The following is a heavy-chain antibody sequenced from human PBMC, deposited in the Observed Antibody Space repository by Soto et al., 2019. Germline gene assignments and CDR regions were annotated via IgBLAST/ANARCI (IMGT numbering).Heavy chain of an antibody. CDR2: ISSSGSTI. V-gene: IGHV3-11*01. D-gene: IGHD6-19*01. CDR1: GFTFSDYY. J-gene: IGHJ4*02. CDR3: ARYPNRMYSSGCYYFDY. Sequence: QVQLVESGGGLVKPGGSLRLSCAASGFTFSDYYMSWIRQAPGKGMEWVAYISSSGSTIYYADSVKGRFTISRDNAKNSLDLQMNSLRAEDTAVYYFARYPNRMYSSGCYYFDYWGQGTLVTVSS.